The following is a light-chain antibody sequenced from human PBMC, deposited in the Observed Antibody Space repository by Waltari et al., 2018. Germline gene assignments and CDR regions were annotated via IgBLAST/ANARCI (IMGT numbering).Light chain of an antibody. J-gene: IGLJ3*02. CDR2: GEN. V-gene: IGLV1-44*01. Sequence: QSVLTQPPSASGPPGQRVTISCSGSLSNIESNTVNCYRQLPGTAPNLLSYGENQRPSGVPDRFSGSKSGTAATLAISGRQSADEADYYCAGWDDSLNGPVFGGGTKLTVL. CDR1: LSNIESNT. CDR3: AGWDDSLNGPV.